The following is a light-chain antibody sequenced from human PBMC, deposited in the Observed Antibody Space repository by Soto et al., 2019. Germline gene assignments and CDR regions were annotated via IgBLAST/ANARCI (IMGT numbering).Light chain of an antibody. CDR1: HDISNY. J-gene: IGKJ3*01. V-gene: IGKV1-33*01. CDR2: DAS. CDR3: QQYDNLLFT. Sequence: DIQMTQSPSSLSASVGDRVTITCQASHDISNYLNWYQQKPGQAPKLLIYDASNLETGVPSRFSGSGSGTDFTLTISSLQPEDFATYYCQQYDNLLFTFGPGTKVDV.